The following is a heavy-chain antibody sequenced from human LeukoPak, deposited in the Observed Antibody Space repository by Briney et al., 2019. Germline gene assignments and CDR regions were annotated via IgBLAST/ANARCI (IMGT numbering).Heavy chain of an antibody. CDR3: ARHPSPAYCGGDCFIDYYFDY. Sequence: SETLSLTCTVSGGSISSYYWSWIRQPPGKGLEWIGYIYYSGSTNYNPSLKSRVTISVDTSKNQFSLKLSSVTAADTAVYYCARHPSPAYCGGDCFIDYYFDYWGQGTLVTVSS. D-gene: IGHD2-21*02. CDR2: IYYSGST. J-gene: IGHJ4*02. V-gene: IGHV4-59*08. CDR1: GGSISSYY.